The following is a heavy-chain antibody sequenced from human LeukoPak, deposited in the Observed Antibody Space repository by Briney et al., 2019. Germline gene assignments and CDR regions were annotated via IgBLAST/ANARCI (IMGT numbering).Heavy chain of an antibody. CDR2: IYYSGST. Sequence: SETLSLTCTVSGGSLNGYYWGWIRQHPGKGLEWIGYIYYSGSTYYNPSLKSRVTISVDTSKNQFSLKLSSVTAADTAVYYCARDYMTTVTTSSGLRYYYYGMDVWGQGTTVTVSS. J-gene: IGHJ6*02. V-gene: IGHV4-59*06. D-gene: IGHD4-17*01. CDR1: GGSLNGYY. CDR3: ARDYMTTVTTSSGLRYYYYGMDV.